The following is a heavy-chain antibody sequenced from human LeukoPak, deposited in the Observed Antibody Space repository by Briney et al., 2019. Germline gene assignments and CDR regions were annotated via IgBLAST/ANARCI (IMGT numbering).Heavy chain of an antibody. Sequence: GGSLRLSCAASGFTFSSYSMNWVRQAPGKGLEWVSSISSSSSYIYYADSVKGRFTISRDNAKNALYLEMNSLRVGDTAVYYCARERTYSGSGSTYPYYDYWGQGTLVTVSS. CDR1: GFTFSSYS. CDR2: ISSSSSYI. V-gene: IGHV3-21*01. J-gene: IGHJ4*02. D-gene: IGHD3-10*01. CDR3: ARERTYSGSGSTYPYYDY.